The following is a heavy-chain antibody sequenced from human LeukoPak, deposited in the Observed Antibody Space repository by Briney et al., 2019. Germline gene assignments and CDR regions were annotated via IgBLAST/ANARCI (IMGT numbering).Heavy chain of an antibody. V-gene: IGHV4-59*01. CDR2: IYYSGST. J-gene: IGHJ4*02. CDR1: GGSISSYY. Sequence: TPSETLSLTCTVSGGSISSYYWSWIRQPPGKGLEWIGYIYYSGSTNYNPSLKSRVTISVDTSKNQFSLKLSSVTAADTAVYYCAREGDGYNVYFDYWGQGTLVTVSS. CDR3: AREGDGYNVYFDY. D-gene: IGHD5-24*01.